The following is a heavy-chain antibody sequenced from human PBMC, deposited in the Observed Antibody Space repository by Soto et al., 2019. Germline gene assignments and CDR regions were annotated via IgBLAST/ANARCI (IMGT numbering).Heavy chain of an antibody. CDR3: ARLGTDYYGMDV. CDR1: VGSSSSSSYY. CDR2: IYYSGST. V-gene: IGHV4-39*01. Sequence: SETLSLTCTVPVGSSSSSSYYGGWILQPPGKGLEWIGSIYYSGSTYYNPSLKSRVTISVDTSKNQFSLKLSSVTAADTAVYYCARLGTDYYGMDVWGQGTTVTVSS. D-gene: IGHD2-8*02. J-gene: IGHJ6*02.